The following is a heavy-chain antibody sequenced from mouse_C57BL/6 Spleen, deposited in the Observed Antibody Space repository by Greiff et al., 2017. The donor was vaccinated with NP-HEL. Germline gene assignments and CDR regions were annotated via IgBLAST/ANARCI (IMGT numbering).Heavy chain of an antibody. V-gene: IGHV1-55*01. Sequence: QVQLQQPGAELVKPGASVKMSCKASGYTFTSYWITWVKQRPGQGLEWIGDIYPGSGSINYNEKFKSKATLTVDTSSSTAYMQLSSLTSEDSAVYYCARGGTVVEDWYFDVWGTGTTVTVSS. CDR1: GYTFTSYW. CDR2: IYPGSGSI. D-gene: IGHD1-1*01. J-gene: IGHJ1*03. CDR3: ARGGTVVEDWYFDV.